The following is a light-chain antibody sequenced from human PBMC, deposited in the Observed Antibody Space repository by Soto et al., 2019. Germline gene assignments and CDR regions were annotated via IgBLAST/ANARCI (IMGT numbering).Light chain of an antibody. J-gene: IGKJ1*01. CDR2: GAS. CDR1: QSIGLY. Sequence: EIVLTQSPATLSLSPGERATLSCRASQSIGLYLPWYRQKPGQAPSLLIYGASNRATGIPARISGSGSGTDFTLTITSLEAEDFAVYYCQHRSSWPGTWTFGQGTKVEIK. V-gene: IGKV3-11*01. CDR3: QHRSSWPGTWT.